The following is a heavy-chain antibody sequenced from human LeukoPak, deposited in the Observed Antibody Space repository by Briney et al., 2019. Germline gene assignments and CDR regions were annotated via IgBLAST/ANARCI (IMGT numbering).Heavy chain of an antibody. J-gene: IGHJ4*02. D-gene: IGHD5-12*01. CDR2: ISASGGST. CDR3: ASQTSGYSGYSSHY. Sequence: GGSLRLSCAASGFTFSSYAMSWVCQAPGKGLDWVSAISASGGSTSYADSVKGRFTISRDNSKNTLYLQVNSLRAVDTAVCYCASQTSGYSGYSSHYWGQGTLVTVSS. V-gene: IGHV3-23*01. CDR1: GFTFSSYA.